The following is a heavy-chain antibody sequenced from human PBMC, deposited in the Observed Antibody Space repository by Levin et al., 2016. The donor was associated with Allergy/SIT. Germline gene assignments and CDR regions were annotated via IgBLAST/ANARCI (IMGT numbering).Heavy chain of an antibody. D-gene: IGHD6-6*01. Sequence: GESLKISCAASGFIFSDHYMDWVRQAPGKGLEWVGRTKTKANSYTTEYAASVKGRFTISRDDSKNSLYLQMNSLKTEDTAVYYCARGRIAARRGLAFDYWGPGTLVTVSS. V-gene: IGHV3-72*01. CDR1: GFIFSDHY. CDR2: TKTKANSYTT. J-gene: IGHJ4*02. CDR3: ARGRIAARRGLAFDY.